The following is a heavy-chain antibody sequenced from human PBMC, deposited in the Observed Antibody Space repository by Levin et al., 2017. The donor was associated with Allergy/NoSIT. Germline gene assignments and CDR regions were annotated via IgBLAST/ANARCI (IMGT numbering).Heavy chain of an antibody. D-gene: IGHD3-9*01. Sequence: GESLKISCAATGFTFGKYDMHWVRQGRGKGLEWVSGIGTSSDTYYADSVKGRFTIPRENAKNSLYLQMNSLKDGDTAVYYCVREYYDMLTGYDGMDVWGQGTTVTVSS. CDR2: IGTSSDT. J-gene: IGHJ6*02. CDR3: VREYYDMLTGYDGMDV. CDR1: GFTFGKYD. V-gene: IGHV3-13*01.